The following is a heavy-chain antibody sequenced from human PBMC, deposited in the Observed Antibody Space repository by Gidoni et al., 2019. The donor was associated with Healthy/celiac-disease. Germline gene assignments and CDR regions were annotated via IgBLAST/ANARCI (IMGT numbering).Heavy chain of an antibody. J-gene: IGHJ4*02. CDR2: IYSGGST. V-gene: IGHV3-66*02. CDR3: ASSVGGYYDSSEYY. CDR1: GFTVSSNY. Sequence: EVQLVESGGGLVQPGGSLRLSCAASGFTVSSNYMSWVRQAPGKGLELVSVIYSGGSTYYADSVKGRFTISRDNSKNTLYLQMNSLRAEDTAVYYCASSVGGYYDSSEYYWGQGTLVTVSS. D-gene: IGHD3-22*01.